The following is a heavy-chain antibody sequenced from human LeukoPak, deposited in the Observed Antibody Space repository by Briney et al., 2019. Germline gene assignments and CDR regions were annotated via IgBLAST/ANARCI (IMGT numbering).Heavy chain of an antibody. Sequence: GGALRLSRAASGFTSGTSWMSWVRQAPGKGLEWVANINQDGSAQYYVDSVKGRFTISRDNAKSSLYLQMNSLRAEDTAEYYCARSARWGQGTLVTVSS. J-gene: IGHJ4*02. CDR3: ARSAR. CDR2: INQDGSAQ. V-gene: IGHV3-7*01. CDR1: GFTSGTSW.